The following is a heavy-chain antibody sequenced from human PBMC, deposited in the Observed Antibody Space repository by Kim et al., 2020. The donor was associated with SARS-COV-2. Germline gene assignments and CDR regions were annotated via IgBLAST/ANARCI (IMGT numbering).Heavy chain of an antibody. Sequence: GGSLRLSCAASGFTFRDNYMNWIRQAPGKGLEWLSCISSSGTTVYYADTVKGRFTIPRDNAQNSLYLQMNSLRAEDTAVYYCASQYRHPSFGVITPPRHWGQGTLVTVSS. V-gene: IGHV3-11*01. CDR1: GFTFRDNY. J-gene: IGHJ4*02. CDR3: ASQYRHPSFGVITPPRH. D-gene: IGHD3-3*01. CDR2: ISSSGTTV.